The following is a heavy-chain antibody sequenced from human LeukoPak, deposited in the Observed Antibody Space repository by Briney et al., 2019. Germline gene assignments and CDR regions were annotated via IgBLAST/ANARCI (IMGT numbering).Heavy chain of an antibody. D-gene: IGHD2-2*02. V-gene: IGHV3-30*02. CDR3: AKDLPPTIMIA. Sequence: PGGSLRLSCAASGSTFSTYGMQWVRQAPGKGLEWLSFIWFDGSSKHYADSVKGRFIISRDNSKSTLYLEMNSLRPEVTGVYYCAKDLPPTIMIAWGQGTLVTVSS. J-gene: IGHJ5*02. CDR1: GSTFSTYG. CDR2: IWFDGSSK.